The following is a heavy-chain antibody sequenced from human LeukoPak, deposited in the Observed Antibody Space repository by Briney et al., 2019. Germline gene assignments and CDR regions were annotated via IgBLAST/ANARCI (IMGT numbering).Heavy chain of an antibody. Sequence: PSETLSLTCTVSGGSISSYYWTWIRQPPGKGLEWIGYIYYSGSTNYNPSLKSRVTISVDTSKNQFSLKLSSVTAADTAVYYCAKESSLLRGPLVIYYFDFWGQGTLVTVSS. D-gene: IGHD3-10*01. V-gene: IGHV4-59*01. CDR1: GGSISSYY. CDR3: AKESSLLRGPLVIYYFDF. J-gene: IGHJ4*02. CDR2: IYYSGST.